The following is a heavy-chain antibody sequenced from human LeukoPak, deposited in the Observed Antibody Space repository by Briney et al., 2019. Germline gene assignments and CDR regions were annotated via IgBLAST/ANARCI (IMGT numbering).Heavy chain of an antibody. CDR2: ISGSGIDP. J-gene: IGHJ4*02. CDR3: AKSSNEWELNSFDH. CDR1: GFTFISYW. D-gene: IGHD4-23*01. Sequence: GGSLRLSCAASGFTFISYWMSWVRQAPGKGLEWVAAISGSGIDPLYADFAEGRFTISRDNSKNTLYLHMNSLRAEDTAVYYCAKSSNEWELNSFDHWGPGSLDPVSS. V-gene: IGHV3-23*01.